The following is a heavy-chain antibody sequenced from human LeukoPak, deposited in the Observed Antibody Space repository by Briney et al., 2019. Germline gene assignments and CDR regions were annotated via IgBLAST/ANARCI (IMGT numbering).Heavy chain of an antibody. D-gene: IGHD2-2*01. V-gene: IGHV3-48*04. CDR2: INDDSSDI. Sequence: LSGGSLRLSCAASGFTFSLYAMSWVRQAPGKWLEWVSYINDDSSDIHYAGSVKGRFTISRDDARKTPYLQLSSLRLEAPAVYYCARDTFQPGLIDSWGQGNLVTVSS. CDR3: ARDTFQPGLIDS. J-gene: IGHJ4*02. CDR1: GFTFSLYA.